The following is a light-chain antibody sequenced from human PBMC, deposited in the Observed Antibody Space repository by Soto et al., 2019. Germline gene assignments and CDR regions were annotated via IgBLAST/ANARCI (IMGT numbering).Light chain of an antibody. CDR2: EVS. J-gene: IGLJ1*01. CDR3: SLYTGSNTYV. CDR1: SSDVGTYNR. V-gene: IGLV2-18*01. Sequence: SVLTQPPSVSGSPGQSVTISCTGTSSDVGTYNRVSWYQQPPGTAPKLMIYEVSSRPSGVPDRFSGSKSGNTASLTISGLQAEDEADYYCSLYTGSNTYVFGTGTKLTVL.